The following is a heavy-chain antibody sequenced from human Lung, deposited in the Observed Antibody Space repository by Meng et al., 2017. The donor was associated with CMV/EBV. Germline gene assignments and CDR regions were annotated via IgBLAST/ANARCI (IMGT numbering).Heavy chain of an antibody. CDR1: GGSLSSYF. D-gene: IGHD3-16*01. Sequence: QVQLQESGPGLVKPSETLSLTCTVSGGSLSSYFLSWIRQPAGKGLEWIGRIYTTGSTNYNPSLKSRITLSLDTSKNQFSLELSSVTAADTAVYYCATTDWGFSRWYFDLWGRGTLVTVSS. CDR2: IYTTGST. J-gene: IGHJ2*01. CDR3: ATTDWGFSRWYFDL. V-gene: IGHV4-4*07.